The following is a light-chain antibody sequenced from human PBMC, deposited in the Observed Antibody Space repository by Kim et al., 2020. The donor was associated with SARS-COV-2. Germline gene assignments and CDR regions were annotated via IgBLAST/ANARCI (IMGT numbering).Light chain of an antibody. CDR2: QDK. CDR3: QAWDTGAVI. V-gene: IGLV3-1*01. Sequence: VYPGQTASITCSGDKLGDKYVYWYQQKPGQSPVLVIYQDKKRPSRIPERFSGSNSGKTATLTISGTQTMEEADYYCQAWDTGAVIFGGGTKLTVL. CDR1: KLGDKY. J-gene: IGLJ2*01.